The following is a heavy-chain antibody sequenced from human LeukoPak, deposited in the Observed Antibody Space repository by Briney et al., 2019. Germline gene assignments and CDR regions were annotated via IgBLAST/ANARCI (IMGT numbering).Heavy chain of an antibody. J-gene: IGHJ4*02. V-gene: IGHV3-30*18. D-gene: IGHD5-24*01. CDR3: AKDRDYYFDY. CDR2: ISYDGSNK. Sequence: GGSLRLSCAASGFTFSSYGMHWVRQAPGKELEWVAVISYDGSNKYYADSVKGRFTISRDNSKNTLYLQMNSLRAEDTAVYYCAKDRDYYFDYWGQGTLVTVSS. CDR1: GFTFSSYG.